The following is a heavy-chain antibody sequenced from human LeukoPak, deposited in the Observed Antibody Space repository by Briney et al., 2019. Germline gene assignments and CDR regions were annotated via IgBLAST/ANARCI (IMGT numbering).Heavy chain of an antibody. D-gene: IGHD5-24*01. V-gene: IGHV3-30*04. CDR1: GFTFSSYA. J-gene: IGHJ4*02. Sequence: TGGSLRLSCAASGFTFSSYAMHGVRQAPGKGLEWVAVMSYDGSNKYYADSVKGRFTISRDNSKNTLYLQMNSLRAEDTAVYYCARAQRDWGQGTLVTVSS. CDR2: MSYDGSNK. CDR3: ARAQRD.